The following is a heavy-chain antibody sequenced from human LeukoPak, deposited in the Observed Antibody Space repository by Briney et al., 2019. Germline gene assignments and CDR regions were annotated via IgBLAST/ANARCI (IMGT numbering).Heavy chain of an antibody. CDR2: ISSSSSYI. V-gene: IGHV3-21*01. Sequence: KTGGSLRLSCAASGFTFSSYSMTWVRQAPGKGLEWVSSISSSSSYIYYADSVKGRFTISRDNAKNSLYLQMNSLRAEDTAVYYCARDLSYYDSSSYFDYWGQGTLVTVSS. CDR3: ARDLSYYDSSSYFDY. J-gene: IGHJ4*02. D-gene: IGHD3-22*01. CDR1: GFTFSSYS.